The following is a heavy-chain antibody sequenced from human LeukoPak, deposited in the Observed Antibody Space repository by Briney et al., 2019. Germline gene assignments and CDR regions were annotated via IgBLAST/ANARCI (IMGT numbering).Heavy chain of an antibody. CDR2: ISSSGSTI. V-gene: IGHV3-48*03. CDR3: AREARENYYYGVDV. J-gene: IGHJ6*02. CDR1: GFTFSIYE. Sequence: SGGPLRLSCAASGFTFSIYEINGLRQARGKGREWVSYISSSGSTIYYADSVKGRCTISRDNAKNSLYLQMNSLRAEDTAVYSCAREARENYYYGVDVWGQGTTVTVSS.